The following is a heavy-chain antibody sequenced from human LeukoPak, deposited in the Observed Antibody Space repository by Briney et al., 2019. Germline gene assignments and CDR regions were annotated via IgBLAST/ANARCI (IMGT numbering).Heavy chain of an antibody. CDR1: GFSFSSYG. D-gene: IGHD6-19*01. CDR2: ISLNGETT. Sequence: GGSLRLSCAASGFSFSSYGMSWVRQAPGKGLEWISAISLNGETTWYADSVKGRFTISRDNSKNTLYLQLTSLRAEDTAVYYCAQGFSSGWYPYWGQGSLVSVSS. J-gene: IGHJ4*02. V-gene: IGHV3-23*01. CDR3: AQGFSSGWYPY.